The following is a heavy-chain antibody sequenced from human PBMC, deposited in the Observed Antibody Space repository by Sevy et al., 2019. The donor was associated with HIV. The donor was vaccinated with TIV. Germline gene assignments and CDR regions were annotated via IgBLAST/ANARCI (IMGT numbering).Heavy chain of an antibody. V-gene: IGHV3-15*07. J-gene: IGHJ4*02. CDR1: GFTFSNAW. CDR2: IKSKTDGGTT. D-gene: IGHD3-22*01. Sequence: GGSLRLSCAASGFTFSNAWMNWVRQAPGKGLEWVGRIKSKTDGGTTDYAAPVKGRFTISRDDSKNTLYLQINSLKTEDTAVYYCTTDSHYYDSSGYYQSVDYWGQGTLVTVSS. CDR3: TTDSHYYDSSGYYQSVDY.